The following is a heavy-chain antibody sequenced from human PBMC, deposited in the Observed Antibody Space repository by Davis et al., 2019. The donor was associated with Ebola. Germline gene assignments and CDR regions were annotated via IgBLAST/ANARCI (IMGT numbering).Heavy chain of an antibody. J-gene: IGHJ6*02. Sequence: GESLKISCAASGFTSPCSPMHWVRQAPGKGLEWVGRIRSKAKRYATAYAASVKGRFTISRDDSKNTAYLQMNSLKTEDTAVYYCTTRIAAAGTDYYYGMDVWGQGTTVTVSS. CDR3: TTRIAAAGTDYYYGMDV. D-gene: IGHD6-13*01. CDR2: IRSKAKRYAT. CDR1: GFTSPCSP. V-gene: IGHV3-73*01.